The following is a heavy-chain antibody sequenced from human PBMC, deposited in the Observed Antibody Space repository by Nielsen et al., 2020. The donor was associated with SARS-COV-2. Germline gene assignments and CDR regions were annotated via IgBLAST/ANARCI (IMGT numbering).Heavy chain of an antibody. CDR2: INPGNGNT. Sequence: ASVKVSCKASGYTFTSYAIHWVRQAPGQGLEWMGWINPGNGNTKSSQKFQGRVSITRDTSASTAYMELSSLRSEDTAVYYCAREGYCTNGVCPVGLDWGQGTLVTVSS. CDR1: GYTFTSYA. CDR3: AREGYCTNGVCPVGLD. J-gene: IGHJ4*02. D-gene: IGHD2-8*01. V-gene: IGHV1-3*01.